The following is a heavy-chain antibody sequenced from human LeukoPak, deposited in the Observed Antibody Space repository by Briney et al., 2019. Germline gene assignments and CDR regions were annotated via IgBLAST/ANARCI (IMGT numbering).Heavy chain of an antibody. CDR2: IFYSGST. CDR3: ARDGYD. J-gene: IGHJ1*01. CDR1: GDSISNSNYY. Sequence: SETLSLTYTDSGDSISNSNYYWGWIRQSPGKGLEWIGNIFYSGSTYYSPSLQSRVTISVDTSKNQFSLKLTSVTAADTAVYYCARDGYDWGQGTLVTVSS. V-gene: IGHV4-39*01. D-gene: IGHD3-22*01.